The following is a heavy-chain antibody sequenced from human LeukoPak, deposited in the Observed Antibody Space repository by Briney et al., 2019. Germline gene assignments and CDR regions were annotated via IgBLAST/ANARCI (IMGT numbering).Heavy chain of an antibody. J-gene: IGHJ4*02. CDR3: ARHTAGFFDY. CDR1: GGSSRSYY. V-gene: IGHV4-4*07. D-gene: IGHD6-13*01. Sequence: SETLSLTCTVSGGSSRSYYWSWIRQPAGKGLEWIGRMYHSVNTDYNPSLKSRVTMSVDTSKNQLTLKLSSVTAADTAVYFCARHTAGFFDYWGQGTLVTVSS. CDR2: MYHSVNT.